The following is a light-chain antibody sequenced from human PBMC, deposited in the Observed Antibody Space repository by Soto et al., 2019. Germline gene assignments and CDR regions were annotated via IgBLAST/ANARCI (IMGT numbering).Light chain of an antibody. CDR3: QQYNNWPPEYT. Sequence: EIVMTQSPATLSVSPGERATLSCRASQSVSSNLAWYQQKPGQAPRLLIYGASTRATGIPARFIGSGSGTEFTHTITSLQSEEFAVYYCQQYNNWPPEYTFGQGTELEI. J-gene: IGKJ2*01. CDR1: QSVSSN. V-gene: IGKV3-15*01. CDR2: GAS.